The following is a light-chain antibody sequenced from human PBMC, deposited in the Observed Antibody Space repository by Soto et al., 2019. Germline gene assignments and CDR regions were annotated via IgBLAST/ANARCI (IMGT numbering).Light chain of an antibody. CDR3: QKYNSAPNT. CDR1: RDISSS. CDR2: AAS. Sequence: DVPMTQSPSSLSASVGDRVTITCRASRDISSSLAWYQQKPGKVPKLLLYAASTLHAGVQSRFSGSGSGTSLSLTINSLQPEDVATYYCQKYNSAPNTFGRGTRLEIK. J-gene: IGKJ2*01. V-gene: IGKV1-27*01.